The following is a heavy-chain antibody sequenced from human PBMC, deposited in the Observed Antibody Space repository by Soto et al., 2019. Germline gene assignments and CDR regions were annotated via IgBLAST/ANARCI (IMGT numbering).Heavy chain of an antibody. CDR3: ARLYDTNGSPRLYGMDV. CDR2: IYYSGST. D-gene: IGHD3-22*01. V-gene: IGHV4-39*01. CDR1: GGSISSSSYY. Sequence: SETLSLTCTVSGGSISSSSYYWGWIRQPPGKGLEWIGSIYYSGSTYYNPSLKSRVTISVDTSKNQFSLKLSSVTAADTAVYYCARLYDTNGSPRLYGMDVWGQGTTVTVS. J-gene: IGHJ6*02.